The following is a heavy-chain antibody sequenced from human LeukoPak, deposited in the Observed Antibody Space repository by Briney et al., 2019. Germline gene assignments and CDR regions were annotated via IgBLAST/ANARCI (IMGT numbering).Heavy chain of an antibody. CDR2: TYYRSKWYN. V-gene: IGHV6-1*01. CDR1: GDSVSSNSAA. J-gene: IGHJ4*02. D-gene: IGHD2-2*01. CDR3: ARVHVDHDIVVVPARPKGYYFDY. Sequence: SQTLSLTCAISGDSVSSNSAAWNWIRQSPSRGLEWLGRTYYRSKWYNDYAVSVKSRITINPDTSKNQFSLQLNSVTPEDTAVYYCARVHVDHDIVVVPARPKGYYFDYWGQGTLVTVSS.